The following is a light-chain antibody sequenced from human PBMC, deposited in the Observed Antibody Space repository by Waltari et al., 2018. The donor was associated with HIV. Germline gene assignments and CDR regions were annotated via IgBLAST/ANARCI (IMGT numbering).Light chain of an antibody. CDR1: QTVLSDSTHKNY. J-gene: IGKJ1*01. V-gene: IGKV4-1*01. CDR2: WAS. CDR3: QQYYNTPWT. Sequence: DIILTQSPDTLAVSLGDRATIHCRSSQTVLSDSTHKNYLSWYQQKPGQPQKLLLYWASARESGVPARFSGSGSATDFTLTITDFQAEDAAIYFCQQYYNTPWTFGQGTRADIK.